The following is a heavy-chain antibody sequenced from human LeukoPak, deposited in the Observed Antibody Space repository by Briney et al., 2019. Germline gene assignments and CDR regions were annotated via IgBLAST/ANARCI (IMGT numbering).Heavy chain of an antibody. CDR1: GGTFSSYA. V-gene: IGHV1-69*05. J-gene: IGHJ4*02. CDR3: ARIQYYYDSSGYYLDY. D-gene: IGHD3-22*01. CDR2: IIPIFGTA. Sequence: ASVKVPCKASGGTFSSYAISWVRQAPGQGLEWMGGIIPIFGTANYAQKFQGRVTITTDESTSTAYMELSSLRSEDTAVYYCARIQYYYDSSGYYLDYWGQGTLVTVSS.